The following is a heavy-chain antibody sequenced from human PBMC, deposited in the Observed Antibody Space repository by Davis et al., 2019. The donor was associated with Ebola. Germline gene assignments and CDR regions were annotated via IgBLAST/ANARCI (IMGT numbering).Heavy chain of an antibody. J-gene: IGHJ2*01. CDR2: IYPGDSDT. V-gene: IGHV5-51*01. CDR1: GYSFTSYW. D-gene: IGHD4-23*01. Sequence: GGSLRLSCKGSGYSFTSYWIGWVRQMPGKGLEWMGIIYPGDSDTRYSPSFPGQVTISADKSISTAYLHWSSLKASDTAMYYCAGRIVTPRWYFDLWGRGTLVTVSS. CDR3: AGRIVTPRWYFDL.